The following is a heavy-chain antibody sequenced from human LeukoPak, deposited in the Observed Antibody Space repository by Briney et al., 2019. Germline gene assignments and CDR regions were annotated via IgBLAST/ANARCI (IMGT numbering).Heavy chain of an antibody. CDR3: ARCSRSSTDCYSAFDI. D-gene: IGHD2-2*02. CDR1: GFTFVDYG. Sequence: GGPLRFSCEASGFTFVDYGLSWVRQSPGKGLEWVSAITNWNGGSTGYADSVRGRFTISRDNAKNSLYLQMNSLRAEDTALYYCARCSRSSTDCYSAFDIWGQGTMVTVSS. CDR2: ITNWNGGST. J-gene: IGHJ3*02. V-gene: IGHV3-20*04.